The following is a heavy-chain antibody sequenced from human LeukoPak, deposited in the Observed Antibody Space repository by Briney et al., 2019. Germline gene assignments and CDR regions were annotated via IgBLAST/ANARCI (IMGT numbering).Heavy chain of an antibody. Sequence: SQTLSFTCTVSGGSISSGDYYWSWIRQPPGKGLEWIGYIYYSGSTYYNPSLKSRVTISVDTSKNQFSLKLSSVTAADTAVYYCARGGTNDAFDIWGQGTMVTVSS. CDR3: ARGGTNDAFDI. V-gene: IGHV4-30-4*01. CDR2: IYYSGST. CDR1: GGSISSGDYY. D-gene: IGHD1-1*01. J-gene: IGHJ3*02.